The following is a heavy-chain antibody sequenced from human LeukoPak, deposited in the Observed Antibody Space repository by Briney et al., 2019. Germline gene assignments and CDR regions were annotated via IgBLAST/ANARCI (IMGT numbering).Heavy chain of an antibody. CDR2: ISSSGSTI. D-gene: IGHD3-9*01. V-gene: IGHV3-11*01. Sequence: GGSLRLSCAASGFTFSDYYMSWIRQAPGKGLEWVSYISSSGSTIYYADSVKGRFTISRDNAKNSPYLQMNSLRAEDTAVYYCARGATSVTGSIYYFDYWGQGTLVTVSS. CDR1: GFTFSDYY. CDR3: ARGATSVTGSIYYFDY. J-gene: IGHJ4*02.